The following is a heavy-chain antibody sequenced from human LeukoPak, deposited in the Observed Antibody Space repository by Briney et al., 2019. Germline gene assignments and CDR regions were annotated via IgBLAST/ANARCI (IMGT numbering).Heavy chain of an antibody. Sequence: GGSLRLSCAASGYTFSSYAMSWVRQAPGKGLEWVSAISGSGGSTYHADSVKGRFTVSRDNSKNTLYLQMNGLGAEDTAVYYCAKVGVAGSGYYYFDYWGQGTLVTVSS. D-gene: IGHD3-22*01. CDR2: ISGSGGST. J-gene: IGHJ4*02. CDR3: AKVGVAGSGYYYFDY. V-gene: IGHV3-23*01. CDR1: GYTFSSYA.